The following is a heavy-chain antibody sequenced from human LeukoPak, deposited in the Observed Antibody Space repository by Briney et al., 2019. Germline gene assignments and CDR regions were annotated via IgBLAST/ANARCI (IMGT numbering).Heavy chain of an antibody. D-gene: IGHD4-11*01. Sequence: PGGSLRLSCAAPGFTFSSYAMSWVRQAPGKGLEWVSAISGSGGSTYYADSVKGRFTISRDNSKNTLYLQMNSLRAEDTAVYYCAKEGLYDYSNYYFDYWGQGTLVTVSS. CDR1: GFTFSSYA. CDR2: ISGSGGST. CDR3: AKEGLYDYSNYYFDY. V-gene: IGHV3-23*01. J-gene: IGHJ4*02.